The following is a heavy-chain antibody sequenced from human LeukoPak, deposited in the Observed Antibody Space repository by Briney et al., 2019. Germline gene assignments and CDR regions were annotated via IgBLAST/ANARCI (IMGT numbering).Heavy chain of an antibody. CDR1: GYSFTSCW. J-gene: IGHJ4*02. CDR2: IDPSDSYT. V-gene: IGHV5-10-1*01. Sequence: GESLRISCKGSGYSFTSCWISWVRQMPGKGLEWMGRIDPSDSYTNYSPSFQGHVTISADKSISTAYLQWSSLKASDTAMYYCARHARPGYSSSWSYFDYWGQGTLVTVSS. CDR3: ARHARPGYSSSWSYFDY. D-gene: IGHD6-13*01.